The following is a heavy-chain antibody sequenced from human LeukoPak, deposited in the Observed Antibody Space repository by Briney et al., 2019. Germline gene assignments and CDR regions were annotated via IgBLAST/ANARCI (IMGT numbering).Heavy chain of an antibody. CDR3: ARHLQYCSGGSCYSTFGFDY. Sequence: SETLSLTCTVSGGSISSYYWSWIRQPPGKGLEWIGYIYYSGSTNYNPSLKSRVTISVDTSKKQFSLKLSPVTAADTAVYYCARHLQYCSGGSCYSTFGFDYWGQGSLVTVSS. CDR1: GGSISSYY. CDR2: IYYSGST. V-gene: IGHV4-59*08. J-gene: IGHJ4*02. D-gene: IGHD2-15*01.